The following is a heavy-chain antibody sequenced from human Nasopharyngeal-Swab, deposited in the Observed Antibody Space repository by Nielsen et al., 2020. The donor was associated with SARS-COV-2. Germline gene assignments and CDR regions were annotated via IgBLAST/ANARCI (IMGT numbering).Heavy chain of an antibody. J-gene: IGHJ4*02. CDR2: IKEDGSEK. Sequence: GGSLRLSCAASGFTFSSYSMSWVRQAPGKGLEWVANIKEDGSEKYYVDSVKGRFTISRDNAKNSLYLQMNSLRAEDTAVYYCARDGGIYGRIDYWGQGTLVTVSS. CDR3: ARDGGIYGRIDY. V-gene: IGHV3-7*01. D-gene: IGHD3-16*01. CDR1: GFTFSSYS.